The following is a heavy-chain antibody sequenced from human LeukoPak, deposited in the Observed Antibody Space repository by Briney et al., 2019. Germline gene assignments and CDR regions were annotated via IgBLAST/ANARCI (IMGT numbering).Heavy chain of an antibody. Sequence: QSGGSLRLSCAASGFTFSTYGMHWVRQAPGKGLEWVAVISYDGSNKYYADSVKGRFTISRDNAKNSLDLQMNSLRVEDTGIYYCVKVAKYYYGSETYYFFEHWGQGTPVTASS. D-gene: IGHD3-10*01. CDR1: GFTFSTYG. CDR3: VKVAKYYYGSETYYFFEH. CDR2: ISYDGSNK. J-gene: IGHJ4*02. V-gene: IGHV3-30*18.